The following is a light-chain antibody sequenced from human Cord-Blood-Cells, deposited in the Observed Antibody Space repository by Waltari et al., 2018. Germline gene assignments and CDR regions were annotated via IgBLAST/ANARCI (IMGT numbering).Light chain of an antibody. Sequence: QSALTQPASVSGSPGQSITISCTGTSSDVGSYNLVSWYQQHPGNAPKLMIYEGSKRPSGVSNPSSGSKSGNTASLTISGLHADDDANYYFCSYAASSTYYVFGTGTKVTVL. CDR1: SSDVGSYNL. J-gene: IGLJ1*01. CDR3: CSYAASSTYYV. CDR2: EGS. V-gene: IGLV2-23*01.